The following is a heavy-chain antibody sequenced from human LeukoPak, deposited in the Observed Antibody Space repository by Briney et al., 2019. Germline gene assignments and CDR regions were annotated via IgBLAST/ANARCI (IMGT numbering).Heavy chain of an antibody. J-gene: IGHJ4*02. CDR1: GFTFSDYY. CDR2: ISSSGSTI. V-gene: IGHV3-11*01. CDR3: ARVRLTYYYDSSGSYSFDY. Sequence: PGGSLRLSCAASGFTFSDYYMSWIRQAPGKGLEWVSYISSSGSTIYYADPVKGRFTISRDNAKNSLYLQMNSLRAEDTAVYYCARVRLTYYYDSSGSYSFDYWGQGTLVTVSS. D-gene: IGHD3-22*01.